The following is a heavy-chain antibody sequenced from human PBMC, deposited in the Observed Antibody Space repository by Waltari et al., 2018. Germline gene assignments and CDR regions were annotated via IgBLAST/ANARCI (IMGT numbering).Heavy chain of an antibody. J-gene: IGHJ4*02. CDR3: ASQNVFFYVVDY. V-gene: IGHV4-39*07. Sequence: QVQLQESGPGLVKPSETLSLTCNVSGGSISDRTYYWGWIRQPPGKGLEWIGSLHHSGNTYYNPSLKSRVTISVDTSKNQIFLKLSYVTAADTALYYCASQNVFFYVVDYWGQGALVTVSS. CDR2: LHHSGNT. CDR1: GGSISDRTYY. D-gene: IGHD3-16*01.